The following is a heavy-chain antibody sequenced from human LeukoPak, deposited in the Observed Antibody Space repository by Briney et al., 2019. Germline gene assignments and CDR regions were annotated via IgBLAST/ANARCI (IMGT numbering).Heavy chain of an antibody. D-gene: IGHD3-3*01. CDR2: ISGSGGST. J-gene: IGHJ4*02. V-gene: IGHV3-23*01. CDR3: AKVTRTDYDFWSGYYGGYFDY. CDR1: GFTFSSYA. Sequence: GGSLRPSCAASGFTFSSYAMSWVRQAPGKGLEWVPAISGSGGSTYYADSVKGRFTISRDNSKNTLYLQMNSLRAEDTAVYYCAKVTRTDYDFWSGYYGGYFDYWGQGTLVTVSS.